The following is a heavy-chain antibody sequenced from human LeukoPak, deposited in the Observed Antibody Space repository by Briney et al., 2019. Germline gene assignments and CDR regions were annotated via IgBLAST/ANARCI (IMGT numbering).Heavy chain of an antibody. Sequence: SVKVSCKASGGTFSSYAISWVRQAPGQGLEWMGGIIPIFGTANYAQKFQGRVTITADKSTSTAYMELRSLRSDDTAVYYCARDLGYSGYDSALSAYWGQGTLVTVSS. J-gene: IGHJ4*02. D-gene: IGHD5-12*01. V-gene: IGHV1-69*06. CDR2: IIPIFGTA. CDR1: GGTFSSYA. CDR3: ARDLGYSGYDSALSAY.